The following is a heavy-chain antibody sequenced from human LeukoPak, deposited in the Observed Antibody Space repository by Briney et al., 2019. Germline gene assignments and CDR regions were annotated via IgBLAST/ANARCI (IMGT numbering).Heavy chain of an antibody. V-gene: IGHV4-39*07. CDR1: GGSISSSSYY. CDR3: ARESGIAAAGIFYY. Sequence: PSETLSLTCTVSGGSISSSSYYWGWIRQPPGKGLEWIGSIYYSGSTYYNPSLKSRVTISVDTSKNQFSLKLSSVIAADTAVYYCARESGIAAAGIFYYWGQGTLVTVSS. CDR2: IYYSGST. J-gene: IGHJ4*02. D-gene: IGHD6-13*01.